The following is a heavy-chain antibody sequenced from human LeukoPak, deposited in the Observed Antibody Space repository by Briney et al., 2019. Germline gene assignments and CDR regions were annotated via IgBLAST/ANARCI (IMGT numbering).Heavy chain of an antibody. CDR2: ITTGGPNT. V-gene: IGHV3-23*01. CDR1: GFTFSSYT. Sequence: GGSLRLSCTASGFTFSSYTMSWVRQAPGKGLKWVSTITTGGPNTYYADSVKGRFTVSRDDSNNTLYLQMNSLRAEDTAVYYCAKDGGLWVSAHWGDSWGRGTLVTVSS. CDR3: AKDGGLWVSAHWGDS. J-gene: IGHJ4*02. D-gene: IGHD7-27*01.